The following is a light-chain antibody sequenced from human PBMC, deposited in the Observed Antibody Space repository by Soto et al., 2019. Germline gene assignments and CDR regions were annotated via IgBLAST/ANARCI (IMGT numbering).Light chain of an antibody. J-gene: IGKJ4*01. V-gene: IGKV3-20*01. CDR3: QQYGSSPLT. CDR2: GAS. CDR1: QSVSSN. Sequence: IVLTQSPATLSLSPGERATLSCRASQSVSSNLAWYQQKPGQAPRLLIYGASTRATGIPARFSGSGSGTEFTLTISRLEPEDFAVYYCQQYGSSPLTFGGGTKVDIK.